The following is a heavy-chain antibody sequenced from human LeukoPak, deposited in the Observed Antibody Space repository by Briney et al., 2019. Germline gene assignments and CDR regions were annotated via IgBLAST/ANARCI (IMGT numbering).Heavy chain of an antibody. J-gene: IGHJ4*01. CDR1: GFTFSNYG. CDR2: IGVSGNT. CDR3: AKRDSSGYYYFDS. V-gene: IGHV3-23*01. Sequence: QPGGSLRLSCAVSGFTFSNYGMSWVRQAPGKGLEWVSVIGVSGNTFYADSVKGRFTISRDNSKNTLYLQMNSLRAEDTAVYYCAKRDSSGYYYFDSWGQGILVTVSS. D-gene: IGHD3-22*01.